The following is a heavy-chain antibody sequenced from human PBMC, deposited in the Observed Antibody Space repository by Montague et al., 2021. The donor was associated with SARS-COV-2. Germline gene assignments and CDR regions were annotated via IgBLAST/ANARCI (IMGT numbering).Heavy chain of an antibody. CDR2: TFYRSQWHT. CDR1: GDRVSSDTAA. V-gene: IGHV6-1*01. D-gene: IGHD4-17*01. Sequence: SAISGDRVSSDTAAWHWIRQSPSRGLEWLGRTFYRSQWHTDSAASVRSRISFSGDISKNQFSLHLNSVTPEDTAIYYCARDGDYGGTWYSFLQNWGQGTLVIVSS. CDR3: ARDGDYGGTWYSFLQN. J-gene: IGHJ1*01.